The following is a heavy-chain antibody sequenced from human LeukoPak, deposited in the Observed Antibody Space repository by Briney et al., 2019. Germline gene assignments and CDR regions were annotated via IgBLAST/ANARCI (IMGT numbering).Heavy chain of an antibody. CDR3: ASGVYYDSTGYRRTRSVDY. V-gene: IGHV1-2*06. Sequence: ASVKVSCKASGYTFTGYYMHWVRQAPGQGLEWMGRINPNSGGTNYAQKFQGRVTITTDESTSTAYMELSSLRSEDTAAYNCASGVYYDSTGYRRTRSVDYWGQGTLVTVSS. J-gene: IGHJ4*02. D-gene: IGHD3-22*01. CDR2: INPNSGGT. CDR1: GYTFTGYY.